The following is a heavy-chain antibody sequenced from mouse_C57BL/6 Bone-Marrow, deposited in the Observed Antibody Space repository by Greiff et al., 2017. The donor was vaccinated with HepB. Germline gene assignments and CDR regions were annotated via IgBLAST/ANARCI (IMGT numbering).Heavy chain of an antibody. CDR3: AKRHYDDYDLYYFDY. D-gene: IGHD2-4*01. CDR2: VDPSDSYT. CDR1: GYTFTSYW. V-gene: IGHV1-69*01. J-gene: IGHJ2*01. Sequence: QVQLQQPGAELVMPGASVKLSCKASGYTFTSYWMHWVKQRPGQGLEWIGEVDPSDSYTNYNQKFKGKSTLTVDKSSSTAYMQLSRLTTEDSAVYYCAKRHYDDYDLYYFDYWGQGTTLTVSS.